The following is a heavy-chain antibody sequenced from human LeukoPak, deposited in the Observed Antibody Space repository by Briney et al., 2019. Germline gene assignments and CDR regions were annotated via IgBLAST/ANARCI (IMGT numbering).Heavy chain of an antibody. V-gene: IGHV4-30-4*01. Sequence: SQTLSLTGTVSGGSISSGDYYWSWIRQPPGKGLEWIGYIYYSGSTYYNPSLKSRVTISVVTSKNQFSLKLSSVTAADTAVYYCAREAAGSGSYYADPYYFDYWGQGTLVTVSS. CDR1: GGSISSGDYY. J-gene: IGHJ4*02. CDR3: AREAAGSGSYYADPYYFDY. D-gene: IGHD3-10*01. CDR2: IYYSGST.